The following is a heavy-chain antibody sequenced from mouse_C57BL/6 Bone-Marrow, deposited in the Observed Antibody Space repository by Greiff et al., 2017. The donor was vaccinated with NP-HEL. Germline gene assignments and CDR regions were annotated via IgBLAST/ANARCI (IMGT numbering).Heavy chain of an antibody. CDR3: ARSNWEGYYAMDY. Sequence: QVQLKQSGAELVRPGASVKLSCKASGYTFTDYYINWVKQRPGQGLEWIARIYPGSGNTYYNEKFKGKATLTAEKSSSTAYMQLSSLTSEDSAVYFCARSNWEGYYAMDYWGQGTSVTVSS. V-gene: IGHV1-76*01. CDR2: IYPGSGNT. CDR1: GYTFTDYY. J-gene: IGHJ4*01. D-gene: IGHD4-1*01.